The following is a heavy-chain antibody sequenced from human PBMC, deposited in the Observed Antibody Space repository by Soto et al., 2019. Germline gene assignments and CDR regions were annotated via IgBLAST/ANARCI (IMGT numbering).Heavy chain of an antibody. Sequence: SETLSLTCTVSGGPIISYYCIFIRHPLGKGLEWIGYMYYSGSTNYNPSLKSRVTISVDTSKNQFSLKLSSVTAADTAVYYCGGKNYDSSGYFDYWGQGTLVTVSS. V-gene: IGHV4-59*01. CDR2: MYYSGST. CDR3: GGKNYDSSGYFDY. D-gene: IGHD3-22*01. CDR1: GGPIISYY. J-gene: IGHJ4*02.